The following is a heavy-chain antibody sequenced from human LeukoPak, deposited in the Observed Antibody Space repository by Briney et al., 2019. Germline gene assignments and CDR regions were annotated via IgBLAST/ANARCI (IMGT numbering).Heavy chain of an antibody. J-gene: IGHJ4*02. CDR3: AREPAEADC. CDR1: GFTFSGYA. Sequence: GGSLRLSCAASGFTFSGYAMNWVRQAPGKGLEWVSSINGGGNTFYADSVKGRFAISRDNAKNSLYLQMNGLRAEDTAVYYCAREPAEADCWGQGTLVTVSS. CDR2: INGGGNT. V-gene: IGHV3-21*06. D-gene: IGHD1-14*01.